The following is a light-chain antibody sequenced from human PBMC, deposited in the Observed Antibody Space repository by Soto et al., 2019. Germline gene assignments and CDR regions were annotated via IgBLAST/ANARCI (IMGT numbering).Light chain of an antibody. CDR1: QSVSSNY. CDR3: QQYGSSLFT. CDR2: GAS. V-gene: IGKV3-20*01. Sequence: EIVLTQSPGTLSLSPGERATLSCRASQSVSSNYLAWYQQKPGQAPRLLIYGASSRAIGIPDRFSGGGSGTDFTLTISRLDPEDFAVYYCQQYGSSLFTFGPGTKVDIK. J-gene: IGKJ3*01.